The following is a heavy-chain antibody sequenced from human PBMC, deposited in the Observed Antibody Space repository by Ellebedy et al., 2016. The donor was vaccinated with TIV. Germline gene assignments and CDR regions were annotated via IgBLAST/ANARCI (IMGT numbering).Heavy chain of an antibody. CDR1: GFTFSSYW. CDR2: IHSDGSST. V-gene: IGHV3-74*01. Sequence: GESLKISCAASGFTFSSYWMHWVRQAPGKGLVWVSRIHSDGSSTSYADSVKGRFTIARDNAKNTLYLQMNSLRAEDTAVYYCARELALSLWSKPYFQHWGQGTLVTVSS. D-gene: IGHD3-3*01. CDR3: ARELALSLWSKPYFQH. J-gene: IGHJ1*01.